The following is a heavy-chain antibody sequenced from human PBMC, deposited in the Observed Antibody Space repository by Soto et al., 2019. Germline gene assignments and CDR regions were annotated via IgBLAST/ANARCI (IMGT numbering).Heavy chain of an antibody. J-gene: IGHJ5*02. CDR2: IYHSGST. V-gene: IGHV4-4*02. CDR3: ARSGGNYWFDP. Sequence: RQPPGKGLEWIGEIYHSGSTNYNPSLKSRVTISVDKSKNQFSLKLSSVTAADTAVYYCARSGGNYWFDPWGQGTLVTVSS. D-gene: IGHD2-21*02.